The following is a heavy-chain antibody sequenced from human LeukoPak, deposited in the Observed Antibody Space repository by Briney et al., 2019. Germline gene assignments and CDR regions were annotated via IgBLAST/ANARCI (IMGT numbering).Heavy chain of an antibody. CDR2: CDYSGGK. CDR1: GDSVSSVTDY. V-gene: IGHV4-39*07. D-gene: IGHD6-6*01. Sequence: SETLSLTCTVSGDSVSSVTDYWAWVRQPPGKGLEWIASCDYSGGKYYNPSLESRVAVSADMSRNQFSLTLTSVTGADTAVYYCARSGSQYSSFVRSDPYMDVWGKGTTVTVSS. CDR3: ARSGSQYSSFVRSDPYMDV. J-gene: IGHJ6*03.